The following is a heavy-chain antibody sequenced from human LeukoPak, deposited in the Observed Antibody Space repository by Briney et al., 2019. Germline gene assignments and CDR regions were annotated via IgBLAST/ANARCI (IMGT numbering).Heavy chain of an antibody. J-gene: IGHJ4*02. Sequence: SETLSLTCAVNGGSFSGYYWNWIRQPPGKRLEWIGEINHTGNTNYNPSLKRRVTISVDTSQRQFSLRLNSLTAADTAVYYCARGRYLTTLGGAAAGFLDNWGQGTLVTVSS. V-gene: IGHV4-34*01. CDR2: INHTGNT. CDR1: GGSFSGYY. D-gene: IGHD6-13*01. CDR3: ARGRYLTTLGGAAAGFLDN.